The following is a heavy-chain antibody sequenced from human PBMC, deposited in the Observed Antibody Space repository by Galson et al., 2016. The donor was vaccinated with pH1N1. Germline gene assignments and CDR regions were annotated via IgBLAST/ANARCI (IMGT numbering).Heavy chain of an antibody. CDR3: AREDYYDTDLSDWYFDL. V-gene: IGHV1-69*13. CDR1: GGTFGSYG. D-gene: IGHD3-22*01. J-gene: IGHJ2*01. Sequence: SVKVSCKASGGTFGSYGINWVRQAPGQGLEWMGGIIPIFNTAKYAQNFQGKVTITADESTTTAYMERSGLRSEDQAVYYCAREDYYDTDLSDWYFDLWGRGTLLTVSS. CDR2: IIPIFNTA.